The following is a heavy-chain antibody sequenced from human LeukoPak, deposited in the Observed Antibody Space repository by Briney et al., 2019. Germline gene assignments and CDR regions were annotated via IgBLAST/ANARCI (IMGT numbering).Heavy chain of an antibody. V-gene: IGHV3-30-3*02. CDR1: GFTFRRYD. CDR2: IANDGRNE. D-gene: IGHD2-15*01. CDR3: AKNADRGAYCRGGSCYPYYYYYMDV. J-gene: IGHJ6*03. Sequence: GGSLRLSCVASGFTFRRYDMHWVRQAPGKGLEWVAVIANDGRNEIYADSVKGRFTVSRDNSKNTLYLQMNSLTVEDTAIYYCAKNADRGAYCRGGSCYPYYYYYMDVWGTGTTVTISS.